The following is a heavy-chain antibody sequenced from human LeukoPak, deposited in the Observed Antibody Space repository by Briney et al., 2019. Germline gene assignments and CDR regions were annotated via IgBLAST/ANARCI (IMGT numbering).Heavy chain of an antibody. CDR3: ARHVLVVVPAAISP. CDR1: GDSTSSSRYY. CDR2: IYYSVST. V-gene: IGHV4-39*01. J-gene: IGHJ5*02. D-gene: IGHD2-2*01. Sequence: SETLSLTCTVPGDSTSSSRYYWGWFRQPSGKGLEWIVSIYYSVSTYHNPSLKSRFTTSVDTSKTQSSLKLSSVTAADTAVYYCARHVLVVVPAAISPWGQGTLVTVSS.